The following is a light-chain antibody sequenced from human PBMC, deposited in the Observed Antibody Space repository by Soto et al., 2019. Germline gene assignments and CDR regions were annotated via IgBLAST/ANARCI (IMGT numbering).Light chain of an antibody. CDR3: FSYAGSYSLWV. CDR1: SSDVGGYNY. Sequence: QSALTQTRSVSGSPLQSVTISCTGTSSDVGGYNYVSWYQQYPGKAPKVMIYDVNKRPSGVPDRFSGSKSGNTASLTISGLQAEDEADYYCFSYAGSYSLWVFGGGTKLTVL. J-gene: IGLJ3*02. CDR2: DVN. V-gene: IGLV2-11*01.